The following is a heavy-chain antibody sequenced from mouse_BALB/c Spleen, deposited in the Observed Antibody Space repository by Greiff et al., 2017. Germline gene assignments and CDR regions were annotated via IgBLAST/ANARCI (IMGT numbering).Heavy chain of an antibody. J-gene: IGHJ3*01. V-gene: IGHV5-9-4*01. Sequence: EVKLVESGGGLVKPGGSLKLSCAASGFTFSSYAMSWVRQSPEKRLEWVAEISSGGSYTYYPDTVTGRFTISRDNAKNTLYLEMSSLRSEDTAMYYCARAGYKEFAYWGQGTLVTVSA. CDR2: ISSGGSYT. D-gene: IGHD3-1*01. CDR1: GFTFSSYA. CDR3: ARAGYKEFAY.